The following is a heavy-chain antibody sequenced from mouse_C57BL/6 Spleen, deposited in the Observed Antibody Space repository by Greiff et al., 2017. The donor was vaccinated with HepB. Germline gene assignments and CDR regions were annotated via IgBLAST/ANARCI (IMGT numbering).Heavy chain of an antibody. Sequence: EVQLQQSGPELVKPGASVKISCKASGYTFTDYYMNWVKQSHGKSLEWIGDINPNNGGTSYNQKFKGKATLTVDKSSSTAYMELRSLTSEDSAVYYGARGYYGSSLYYFDYWGQGTTLTVSS. V-gene: IGHV1-26*01. CDR3: ARGYYGSSLYYFDY. CDR1: GYTFTDYY. CDR2: INPNNGGT. J-gene: IGHJ2*01. D-gene: IGHD1-1*01.